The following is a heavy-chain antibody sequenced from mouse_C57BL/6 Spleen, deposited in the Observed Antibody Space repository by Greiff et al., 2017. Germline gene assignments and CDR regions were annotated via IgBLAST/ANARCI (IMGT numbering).Heavy chain of an antibody. CDR3: ARSDYYSNSYYAMDY. J-gene: IGHJ4*01. CDR2: IYPGDGDT. CDR1: GYAFSSSW. Sequence: QVHVKQSGPELVKPGASVKISCKASGYAFSSSWMNWVKQRPGKGLEWIGRIYPGDGDTNYNGKFKGKATLTADKSSSTAYMQLSSLTSEDSAVYFCARSDYYSNSYYAMDYWGQGTSVTVSS. D-gene: IGHD2-5*01. V-gene: IGHV1-82*01.